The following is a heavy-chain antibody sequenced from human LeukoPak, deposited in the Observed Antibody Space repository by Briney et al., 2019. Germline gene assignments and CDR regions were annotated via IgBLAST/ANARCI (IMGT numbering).Heavy chain of an antibody. V-gene: IGHV1-2*02. Sequence: ASVKVSCKAFGYTFTDYHMHWVRQAPGQGLQLMGWINPNSGDTNYAQKFQGRVTMTRDTTISTAYMELSRLRSDDTAVFYCATLMAHLDYWGQGTLVTVSS. CDR1: GYTFTDYH. CDR3: ATLMAHLDY. D-gene: IGHD2-8*01. CDR2: INPNSGDT. J-gene: IGHJ4*02.